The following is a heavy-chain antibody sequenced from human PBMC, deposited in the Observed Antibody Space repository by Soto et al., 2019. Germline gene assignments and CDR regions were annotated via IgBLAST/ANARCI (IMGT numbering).Heavy chain of an antibody. CDR1: GYTFTSYG. CDR3: ARVSIVGYCSSTSCFCSAGFRMHYYYYYGMDV. V-gene: IGHV1-18*01. Sequence: ASVKVSCKASGYTFTSYGISWVRQAPGQGLEWMGWISAYNGNTNYAQKLQGRVTMTTDTSTSTAYMELRSLRSDDTALYYCARVSIVGYCSSTSCFCSAGFRMHYYYYYGMDVWGQGTTVTVSS. D-gene: IGHD2-2*03. CDR2: ISAYNGNT. J-gene: IGHJ6*02.